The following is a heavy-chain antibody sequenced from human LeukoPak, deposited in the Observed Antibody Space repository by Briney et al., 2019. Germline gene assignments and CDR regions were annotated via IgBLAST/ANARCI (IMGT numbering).Heavy chain of an antibody. V-gene: IGHV3-49*04. CDR2: IRSKAYGGTT. CDR3: TRSAYSYGY. Sequence: GGSLRLSCTASGFTFGDYAMSWVREAPGKGLQWVGFIRSKAYGGTTEYAASVKGRFTISRDDSKSIAYLQMNSLKTEDTAVYYCTRSAYSYGYWGQGTLVTVSS. D-gene: IGHD5-18*01. CDR1: GFTFGDYA. J-gene: IGHJ4*02.